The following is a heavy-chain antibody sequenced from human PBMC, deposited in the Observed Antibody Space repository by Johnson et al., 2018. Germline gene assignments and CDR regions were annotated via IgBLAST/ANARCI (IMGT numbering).Heavy chain of an antibody. V-gene: IGHV3-21*04. Sequence: EVQLVESGGGLVKXGGSLRLSCAASGFTFSSYRMNWVRPAPGKGLEWVSSISSSSSSIDYADSVKGRFNTSRENAKNTLYLQSNSRRAEDTAVYYCAKDPGLRVFQHWGQGTLVTVSS. D-gene: IGHD3-10*01. CDR2: ISSSSSSI. J-gene: IGHJ1*01. CDR3: AKDPGLRVFQH. CDR1: GFTFSSYR.